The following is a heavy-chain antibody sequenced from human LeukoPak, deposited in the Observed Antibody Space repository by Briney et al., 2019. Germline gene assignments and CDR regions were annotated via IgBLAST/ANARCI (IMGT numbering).Heavy chain of an antibody. V-gene: IGHV4-61*01. Sequence: PSETLSLTCTVSGGSVSSGSYYWSWIRQPPGKGLEWIGYIYYSGSTNYNPSLKSRVTISVDTSKNQFSLKLSSVTAADTAVYYCARDGVVATDYGMDVWGQGTTVTVSS. CDR3: ARDGVVATDYGMDV. CDR2: IYYSGST. D-gene: IGHD5-12*01. CDR1: GGSVSSGSYY. J-gene: IGHJ6*02.